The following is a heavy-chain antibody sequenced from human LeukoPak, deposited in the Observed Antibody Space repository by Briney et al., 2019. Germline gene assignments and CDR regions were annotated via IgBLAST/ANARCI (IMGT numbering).Heavy chain of an antibody. CDR3: ARDLDYYATDY. CDR1: GFTSSAFW. Sequence: GGSLRLSCVASGFTSSAFWMSWVRRPPGKGLEWVANIKKDGSEKEYVDSVKGRFSIFRDNAKNSVYLQMNSLRADDTAVYYCARDLDYYATDYWGQGTLVTVSS. V-gene: IGHV3-7*01. D-gene: IGHD3/OR15-3a*01. CDR2: IKKDGSEK. J-gene: IGHJ4*02.